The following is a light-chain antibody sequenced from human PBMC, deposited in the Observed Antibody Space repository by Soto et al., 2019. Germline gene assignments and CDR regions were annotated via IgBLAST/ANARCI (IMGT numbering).Light chain of an antibody. CDR1: SSDIGGYDY. CDR3: ASHAGTSVV. V-gene: IGLV2-8*01. J-gene: IGLJ2*01. CDR2: DVT. Sequence: QSALTQPPSASGSPGQSVTISCTGTSSDIGGYDYVSWYQQHPGGAPQLIIYDVTKRPSGVPDRFSGSKSGNTASLTVSGIQAEDEADYYCASHAGTSVVFGGGTKLTVL.